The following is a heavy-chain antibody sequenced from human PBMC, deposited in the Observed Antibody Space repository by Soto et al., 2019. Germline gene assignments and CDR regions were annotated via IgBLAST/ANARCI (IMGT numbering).Heavy chain of an antibody. V-gene: IGHV3-33*01. CDR1: GFTFSSYG. CDR2: IWYDGSNK. CDR3: ARALFVEHPYSSSGEFDY. Sequence: PGGSLRLSCAASGFTFSSYGMHWVRQAPGKGLEWVAVIWYDGSNKYYADSVKGRFTISRDNSKNTLYLQMNSLRAEDTAVYYCARALFVEHPYSSSGEFDYWGQGTLVTVSS. D-gene: IGHD6-13*01. J-gene: IGHJ4*02.